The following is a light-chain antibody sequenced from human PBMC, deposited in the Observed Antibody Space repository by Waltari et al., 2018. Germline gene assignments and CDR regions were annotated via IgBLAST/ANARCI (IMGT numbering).Light chain of an antibody. V-gene: IGLV2-14*01. CDR3: SSYTTSTAPGV. J-gene: IGLJ1*01. CDR1: SSDVGAYNF. Sequence: QSALTQPASVSGSPGQSITISCTGTSSDVGAYNFVSWYQQHPGKAPHLIIYSVSERPPGVSNRFSGSKPDNTASLTISGRQAEDEADYYCSSYTTSTAPGVFGAGTKVTVL. CDR2: SVS.